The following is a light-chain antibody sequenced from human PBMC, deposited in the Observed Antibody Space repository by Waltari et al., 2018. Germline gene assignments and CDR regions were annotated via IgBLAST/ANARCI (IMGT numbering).Light chain of an antibody. V-gene: IGKV1-39*01. CDR2: AAS. Sequence: DVQVTQSPSSLSASVGDSVTITCRTSHVIDRYLIWYQQKPGNAPKLLIYAASYLQSGVPSRFSGSGSGTDFSLTISSLQPEDFAVYYCQQNYRTPTFGGGTKVEVK. CDR1: HVIDRY. CDR3: QQNYRTPT. J-gene: IGKJ4*01.